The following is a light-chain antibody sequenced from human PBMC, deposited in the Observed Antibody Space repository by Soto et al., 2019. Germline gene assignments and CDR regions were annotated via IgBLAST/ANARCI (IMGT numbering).Light chain of an antibody. CDR2: DVS. CDR1: SSDVGGYNY. Sequence: QSVLTQPRSASGSPGQSITIYCTGTSSDVGGYNYVSWYQQHPAKAPKLIIFDVSKRPSGVPNRFSGSKSGNTASLTISGLRAEAEADYYFCSYFGRNTHVFGTGTKLTVL. CDR3: CSYFGRNTHV. J-gene: IGLJ1*01. V-gene: IGLV2-11*01.